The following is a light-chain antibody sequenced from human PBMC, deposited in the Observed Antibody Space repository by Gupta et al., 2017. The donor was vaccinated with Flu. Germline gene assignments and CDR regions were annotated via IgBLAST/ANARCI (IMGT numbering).Light chain of an antibody. V-gene: IGKV3-11*01. CDR3: QQRRNWPLT. CDR1: QSISNS. Sequence: EIVLTQSPATLSLSTGERATLSCRASQSISNSLAWHQQKPGQAPRLLIYDASNRATGIPAMFIGSGAGTDFTLTISRLEPEDFAVYYFQQRRNWPLTFGQGTRLEIK. J-gene: IGKJ5*01. CDR2: DAS.